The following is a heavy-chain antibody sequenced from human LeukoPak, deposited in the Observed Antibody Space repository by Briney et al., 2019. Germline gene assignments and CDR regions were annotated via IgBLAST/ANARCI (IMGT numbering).Heavy chain of an antibody. J-gene: IGHJ4*02. CDR3: ARYYYDSSGYYYFDY. D-gene: IGHD3-22*01. Sequence: GGSLRLSCAASGFTFSDYYMSWIRQAPGKGLEWVSYISSSGSTIYYADSVKGRFTISRDNAKNSLYLQMNSLRAEDTAVYYCARYYYDSSGYYYFDYWGQGTLVTVSS. CDR2: ISSSGSTI. CDR1: GFTFSDYY. V-gene: IGHV3-11*01.